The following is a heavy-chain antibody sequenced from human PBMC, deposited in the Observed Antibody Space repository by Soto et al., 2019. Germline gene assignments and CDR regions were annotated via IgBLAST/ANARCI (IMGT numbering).Heavy chain of an antibody. D-gene: IGHD3-3*01. CDR2: LNSDGSST. Sequence: EVQLVESGGGLVQPGGSLRLSCTASGFTFSSYWMHWVRQAPGKGLVWVSRLNSDGSSTSYADSVKGRFTISRDDAKNTLYLQMNSLRAEDTAVYYCARGGFWNGYSEISHWGRGTLVTVSS. J-gene: IGHJ4*02. CDR1: GFTFSSYW. V-gene: IGHV3-74*01. CDR3: ARGGFWNGYSEISH.